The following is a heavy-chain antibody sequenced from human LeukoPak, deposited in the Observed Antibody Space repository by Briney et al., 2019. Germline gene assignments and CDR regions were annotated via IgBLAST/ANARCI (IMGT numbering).Heavy chain of an antibody. V-gene: IGHV4-59*12. Sequence: SETLSLTCTVSGGSISSYYWSWIRQPPGKGLEWIGYIYNIGSTSYNPSLKSRVTISVDKSKNQFSLKLSSVTAADTAVYYCARGLYYGGNSENYYGMDVWGQGTTVTVSS. D-gene: IGHD4-23*01. CDR3: ARGLYYGGNSENYYGMDV. J-gene: IGHJ6*02. CDR2: IYNIGST. CDR1: GGSISSYY.